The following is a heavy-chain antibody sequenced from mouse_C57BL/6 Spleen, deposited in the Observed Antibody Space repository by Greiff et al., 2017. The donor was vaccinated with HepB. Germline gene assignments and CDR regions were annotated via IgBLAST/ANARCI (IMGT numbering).Heavy chain of an antibody. CDR2: IYPGDGDT. CDR3: ARGGKLHVDMDY. CDR1: GYAFSSSW. D-gene: IGHD4-1*01. J-gene: IGHJ4*01. V-gene: IGHV1-82*01. Sequence: VQLQQSGPELVKPGASVKISCKASGYAFSSSWMNWVMQRPGKGLEWIGRIYPGDGDTNYNGKFKGKATLTADKSSSTAYMQLSSLTSEDYAVYCMARGGKLHVDMDYWGKGSTVTVAS.